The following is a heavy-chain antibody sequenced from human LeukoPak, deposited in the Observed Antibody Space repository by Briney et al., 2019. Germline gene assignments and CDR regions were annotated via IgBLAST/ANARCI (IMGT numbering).Heavy chain of an antibody. CDR3: AKDWGYLGYSYGWGADY. J-gene: IGHJ4*02. Sequence: GGSLRLSCAASGFTFSSYGMHWVRQAPGKGLEWVTVISYDGSNKYYADSVKGRFTISRDNSKNTLYLQMNSLRAEDTAVYYCAKDWGYLGYSYGWGADYWGQGTLVTVSS. D-gene: IGHD5-18*01. CDR2: ISYDGSNK. CDR1: GFTFSSYG. V-gene: IGHV3-30*18.